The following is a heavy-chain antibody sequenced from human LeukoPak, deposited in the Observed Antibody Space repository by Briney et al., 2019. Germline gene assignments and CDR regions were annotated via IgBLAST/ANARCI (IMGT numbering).Heavy chain of an antibody. CDR3: ATYPTTVNY. CDR1: GFTFSSYE. J-gene: IGHJ4*02. D-gene: IGHD4-17*01. Sequence: RGSLRLSCAASGFTFSSYEMNWVRQAPGKGLEWVSYISSSGSTIYYADSVKGRFTISRDNAKNSLYLQMNSLRAEDTAVYYCATYPTTVNYWGQGTLVTVSS. V-gene: IGHV3-48*03. CDR2: ISSSGSTI.